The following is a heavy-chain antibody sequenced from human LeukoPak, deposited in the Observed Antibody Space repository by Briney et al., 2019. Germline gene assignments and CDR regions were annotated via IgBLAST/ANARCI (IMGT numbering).Heavy chain of an antibody. CDR3: ARGPPPALEWLFIQEYYYYGMDV. Sequence: ASVKVSCKAPGYTFTSYGISWVRQAPGQGLEWMGWISAYNGNTNYAQKLQGRVTMTTDTSTSTAYMELRSLRSDDTAVYYCARGPPPALEWLFIQEYYYYGMDVWGQGTTVTVSS. J-gene: IGHJ6*02. CDR1: GYTFTSYG. D-gene: IGHD3-3*01. CDR2: ISAYNGNT. V-gene: IGHV1-18*01.